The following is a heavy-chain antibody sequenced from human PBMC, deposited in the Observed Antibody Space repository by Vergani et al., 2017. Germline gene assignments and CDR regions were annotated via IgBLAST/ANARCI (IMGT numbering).Heavy chain of an antibody. J-gene: IGHJ4*02. V-gene: IGHV4-59*01. CDR2: IYYSGST. CDR1: GGSISSYY. Sequence: QVQLQESGPGLVKPSETLSLTCTVSGGSISSYYWSWIRQPPGKGLEWIGYIYYSGSTNYNPSLKSRVTISVDTSKNQFSLKLSSVTAADTAVYYCARVETYYDFWSGYYSPRYMDYWGQGTLVTVSS. CDR3: ARVETYYDFWSGYYSPRYMDY. D-gene: IGHD3-3*01.